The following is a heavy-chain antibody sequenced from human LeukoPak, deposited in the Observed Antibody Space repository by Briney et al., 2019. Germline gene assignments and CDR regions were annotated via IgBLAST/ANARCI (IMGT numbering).Heavy chain of an antibody. Sequence: ASVKVSCKASGYTFTSYYMHWVRQAPGQGLEWMGIINPSGGSTSYAQKLQGRVTMTTDTSTSTAYMELRSLRSDDTAVYYCARMHDYGDPIDYWGQGTLVTVSS. CDR2: INPSGGST. CDR1: GYTFTSYY. CDR3: ARMHDYGDPIDY. J-gene: IGHJ4*02. V-gene: IGHV1-46*01. D-gene: IGHD4-17*01.